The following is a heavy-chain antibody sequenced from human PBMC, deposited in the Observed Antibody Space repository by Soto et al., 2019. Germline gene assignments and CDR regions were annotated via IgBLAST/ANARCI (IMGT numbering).Heavy chain of an antibody. CDR3: ARDHGRDEYYYYGMDV. V-gene: IGHV4-59*12. CDR2: IYYSGST. D-gene: IGHD1-26*01. CDR1: GGSISSYY. J-gene: IGHJ6*02. Sequence: SLTCTVSGGSISSYYWSWIRQPPGKGLEWIGYIYYSGSTYYNPSLKSRVTISVDTSKNQFSLKLSSVTAADTAVYYCARDHGRDEYYYYGMDVWGQGTTVTVSS.